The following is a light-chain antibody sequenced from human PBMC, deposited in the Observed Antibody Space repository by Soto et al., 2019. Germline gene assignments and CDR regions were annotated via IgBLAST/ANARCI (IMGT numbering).Light chain of an antibody. Sequence: EIVLTQSPGTLSLSPGERATLSCMASQTLTTRFLAWYQQKPGQAPRLLIYGASSRATGIPDRFSGSGSGTDYTLTISRLEPEDFAVYSCQQYAELPITFGQGTSLEIK. J-gene: IGKJ2*01. CDR3: QQYAELPIT. V-gene: IGKV3-20*01. CDR1: QTLTTRF. CDR2: GAS.